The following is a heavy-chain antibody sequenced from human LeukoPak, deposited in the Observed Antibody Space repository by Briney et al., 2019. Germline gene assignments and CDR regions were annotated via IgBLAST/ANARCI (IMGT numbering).Heavy chain of an antibody. CDR3: ARIRYQLLRDNWFDP. CDR2: IKQDGSEK. V-gene: IGHV3-7*03. J-gene: IGHJ5*02. Sequence: GGSLRLSCAASGFTFSSYWMSWVRQAPGKGLEWVANIKQDGSEKYYVDSVKGRFTNSRDNAKNSLYLQMNSLRAEDTAVYYCARIRYQLLRDNWFDPWGQGTLVTVSS. D-gene: IGHD2-2*01. CDR1: GFTFSSYW.